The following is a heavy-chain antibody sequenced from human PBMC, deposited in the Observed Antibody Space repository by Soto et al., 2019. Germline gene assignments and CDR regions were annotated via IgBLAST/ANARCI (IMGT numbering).Heavy chain of an antibody. J-gene: IGHJ6*02. CDR1: VGSFSGYY. V-gene: IGHV4-34*01. Sequence: SETLSLTGAVYVGSFSGYYWSWMRQPPGKGLEWIGEINHIGITNYNPSLKIRVTISVDTSKNQFSLKLSSVTAADTAVYYCARHRAISSTYGMDVWGQGTTVTVSS. CDR3: ARHRAISSTYGMDV. D-gene: IGHD5-18*01. CDR2: INHIGIT.